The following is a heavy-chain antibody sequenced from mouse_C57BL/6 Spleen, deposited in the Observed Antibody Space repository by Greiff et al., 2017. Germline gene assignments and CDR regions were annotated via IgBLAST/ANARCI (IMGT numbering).Heavy chain of an antibody. V-gene: IGHV5-12*01. D-gene: IGHD1-1*01. CDR3: ARVYGSSYEGYFDV. J-gene: IGHJ1*03. Sequence: EVMLVESGGGLVQPGGSLKLSCAASGFTFSDYYMYWVRQTPEKRLEWVAYISNGGGSTYYPDTVKGRFTISRDNAKNTLYLQMSRLKSEDTAMYYCARVYGSSYEGYFDVWGTGTTVTVSS. CDR2: ISNGGGST. CDR1: GFTFSDYY.